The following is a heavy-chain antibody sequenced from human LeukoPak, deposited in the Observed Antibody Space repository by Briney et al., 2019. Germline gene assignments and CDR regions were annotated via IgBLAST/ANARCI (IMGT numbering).Heavy chain of an antibody. CDR2: IHYSGST. CDR1: GGSISSSTYY. V-gene: IGHV4-39*01. J-gene: IGHJ2*01. CDR3: ARRGIALTGSWNWYFDL. Sequence: SETLSLTCTVSGGSISSSTYYWGWIRQPPGEGLEWIGSIHYSGSTYYNPSLKSRVTISVDTSRNQFSLKLSSVTAADTAVYYCARRGIALTGSWNWYFDLWGRGTLVTVSS. D-gene: IGHD6-19*01.